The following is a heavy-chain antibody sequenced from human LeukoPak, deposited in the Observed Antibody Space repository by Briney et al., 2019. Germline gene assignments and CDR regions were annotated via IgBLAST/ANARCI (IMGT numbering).Heavy chain of an antibody. D-gene: IGHD5-24*01. Sequence: GGSLRLSCAASGFTFSSYAMSWVRQAPGKGLEWVSVASKSGDWTSLAQSVKGRFSVSRDNLKNTFFLQVNSLRDEDTAVYYCAKVGDGYNWGGFDIWGQGTMVTVSS. CDR3: AKVGDGYNWGGFDI. V-gene: IGHV3-23*01. J-gene: IGHJ3*02. CDR2: ASKSGDWT. CDR1: GFTFSSYA.